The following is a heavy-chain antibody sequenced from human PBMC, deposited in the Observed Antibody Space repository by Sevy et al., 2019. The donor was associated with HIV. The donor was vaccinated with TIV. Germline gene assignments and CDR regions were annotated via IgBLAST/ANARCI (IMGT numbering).Heavy chain of an antibody. Sequence: GGSLRLSCTASGFTFTDSWMHWVRQAPGKGLEWLANINEDGSVIYYVDSVKGRFTNSRDNSKNSVFLQMTSLRAGDTATYYCARAIGKDGAYWGQGTLVTVSS. CDR2: INEDGSVI. J-gene: IGHJ4*02. V-gene: IGHV3-7*03. CDR3: ARAIGKDGAY. CDR1: GFTFTDSW. D-gene: IGHD1-1*01.